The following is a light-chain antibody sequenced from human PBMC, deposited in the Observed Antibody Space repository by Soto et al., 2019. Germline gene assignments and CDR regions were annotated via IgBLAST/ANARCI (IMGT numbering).Light chain of an antibody. CDR3: ATWDDSLNAVI. J-gene: IGLJ2*01. CDR2: SSN. V-gene: IGLV1-44*01. Sequence: QSVLTQPPSASGTPGQRVTISCSGSSSNIGSNSVNWYQQLPGTAPKLLICSSNQRPSGVPDRFSGSKSGTSASLAISGLQSEDEADYYCATWDDSLNAVIFGGGTKLTVL. CDR1: SSNIGSNS.